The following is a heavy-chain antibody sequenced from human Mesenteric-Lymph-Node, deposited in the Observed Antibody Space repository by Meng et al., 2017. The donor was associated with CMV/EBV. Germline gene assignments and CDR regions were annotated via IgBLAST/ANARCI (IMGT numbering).Heavy chain of an antibody. CDR3: VYGEYYFDY. V-gene: IGHV3-30*02. J-gene: IGHJ4*02. CDR2: IPYDRNDK. CDR1: GFTFSSYG. Sequence: GESLKISCAASGFTFSSYGMHWVRQAPGKGLEWVAFIPYDRNDKYYADSVKGRFTISRDNAKNSLYLQMNSLRAEDTAVYYCVYGEYYFDYWGQGTLVTVSS. D-gene: IGHD3-10*01.